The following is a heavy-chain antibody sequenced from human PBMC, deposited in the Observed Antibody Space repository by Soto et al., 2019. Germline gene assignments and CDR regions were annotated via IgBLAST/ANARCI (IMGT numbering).Heavy chain of an antibody. Sequence: QVQLVQSGAEVKKPGSSVKVSCKASGGTFSSYPISWVRQAPGQGLEWMGRIIPILGIANYAQKFQGRVTITADKSTSTAYMELSSLRSEDTAVYYCARERDGYNLFDYWGQGTLVTVSS. CDR2: IIPILGIA. CDR1: GGTFSSYP. J-gene: IGHJ4*02. V-gene: IGHV1-69*04. CDR3: ARERDGYNLFDY. D-gene: IGHD5-12*01.